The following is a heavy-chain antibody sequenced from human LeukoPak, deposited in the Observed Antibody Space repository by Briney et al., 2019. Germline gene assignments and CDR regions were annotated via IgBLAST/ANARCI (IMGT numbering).Heavy chain of an antibody. V-gene: IGHV3-23*01. CDR1: GSTFSSYA. CDR2: ISGSGGCT. CDR3: AKAGWYDYYYGMDV. Sequence: GGSLRLSCAASGSTFSSYAMSWVRQAPGKGLEWGSAISGSGGCTYYADSVKGRFTISRDNSKNTLYLQMNSLRAEDTAVYYCAKAGWYDYYYGMDVWGQGTTVTVSS. J-gene: IGHJ6*02. D-gene: IGHD6-19*01.